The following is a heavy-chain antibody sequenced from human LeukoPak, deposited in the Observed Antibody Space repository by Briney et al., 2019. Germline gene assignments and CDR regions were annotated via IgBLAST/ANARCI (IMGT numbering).Heavy chain of an antibody. CDR3: ARGGEYSGSYFTYYYMDV. CDR2: INPNSGGT. CDR1: GYTLTELS. J-gene: IGHJ6*03. V-gene: IGHV1-2*02. Sequence: GASVKVSCKVSGYTLTELSMHWVRQAPGQGLEWMGWINPNSGGTNYAQKFQGRVTMTRDTSISTAYMELSRLRSDDTAVYYCARGGEYSGSYFTYYYMDVWGKGTTVTVSS. D-gene: IGHD1-26*01.